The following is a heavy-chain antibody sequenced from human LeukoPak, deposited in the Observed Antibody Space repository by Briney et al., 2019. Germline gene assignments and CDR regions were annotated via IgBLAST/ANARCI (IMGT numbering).Heavy chain of an antibody. Sequence: PSETLSLTCTVSGGSISSYYWSWIRQPAGKGLEWIGRIYTSGSTNYNPPLKSRITMSVDTYKNQFSLELSSVTAADTGVYCCARDLGGVYYYDSSGYYYDWYFDLWGRGTLVTVSS. CDR3: ARDLGGVYYYDSSGYYYDWYFDL. D-gene: IGHD3-22*01. V-gene: IGHV4-4*07. J-gene: IGHJ2*01. CDR1: GGSISSYY. CDR2: IYTSGST.